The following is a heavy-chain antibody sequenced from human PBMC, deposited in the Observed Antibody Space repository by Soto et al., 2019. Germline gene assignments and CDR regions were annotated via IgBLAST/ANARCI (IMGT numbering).Heavy chain of an antibody. CDR2: TYYRSKWYY. Sequence: PSQTLSLTCAISGDSVFSSTAGWSWVRQSPSRGLEWLGRTYYRSKWYYEYAVSVRGRITINPDTSKNQYSLQLNSVTPEDTAVYLCARGEQYSGRIFDYWGQGTLVT. CDR1: GDSVFSSTAG. V-gene: IGHV6-1*01. J-gene: IGHJ4*01. CDR3: ARGEQYSGRIFDY. D-gene: IGHD1-26*01.